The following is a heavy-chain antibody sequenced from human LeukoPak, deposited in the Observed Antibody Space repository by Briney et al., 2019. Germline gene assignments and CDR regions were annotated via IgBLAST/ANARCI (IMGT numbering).Heavy chain of an antibody. CDR1: GFTSSNYI. V-gene: IGHV3-21*01. J-gene: IGHJ4*02. CDR3: ARDRTLGY. Sequence: GGSLRLSCAASGFTSSNYIMTWVRQAQGKGLEWVSSISASGSYIYYADSVKGRFTISRDNAKNSLNLQMNSLRAEDTAVYYCARDRTLGYWGQGTLVTVSS. CDR2: ISASGSYI.